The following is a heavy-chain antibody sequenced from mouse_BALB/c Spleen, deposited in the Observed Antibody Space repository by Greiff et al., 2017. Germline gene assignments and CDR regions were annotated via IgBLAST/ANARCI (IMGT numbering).Heavy chain of an antibody. D-gene: IGHD2-1*01. J-gene: IGHJ4*01. V-gene: IGHV2-6-7*01. CDR3: ARERGNYDAMDY. CDR2: IWGDGST. Sequence: QVQLQQSGPGLVAPSQSLSITCTVSGFSLTGYGVNWVRQPPGKGLEWLGMIWGDGSTDYNSALKSRLSISKDNSKSQVFLKMNSLQADDTARYYCARERGNYDAMDYWGQGTSVTVSS. CDR1: GFSLTGYG.